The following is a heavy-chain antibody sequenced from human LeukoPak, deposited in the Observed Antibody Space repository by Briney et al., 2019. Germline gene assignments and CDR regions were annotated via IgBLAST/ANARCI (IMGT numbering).Heavy chain of an antibody. J-gene: IGHJ4*02. CDR2: LSYDGSNK. V-gene: IGHV3-30*18. CDR3: AKDRKKGSTRRPLPADY. Sequence: GRSLRLSCAASGFTFSSYGMHWVRQAPGKGLEWVAVLSYDGSNKYYADSVKGRFTISRDNSKNTLYLQMNSLRAEDTAVYYCAKDRKKGSTRRPLPADYWGQGTLVTVSS. CDR1: GFTFSSYG. D-gene: IGHD1-1*01.